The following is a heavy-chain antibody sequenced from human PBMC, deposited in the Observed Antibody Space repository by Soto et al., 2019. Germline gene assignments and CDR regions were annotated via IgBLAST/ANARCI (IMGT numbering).Heavy chain of an antibody. CDR2: IWYDGSNK. CDR3: ARDPPHYYDSSGYYYY. D-gene: IGHD3-22*01. Sequence: RLSCAAAGFPFSIYGMHWVRQAPGKGLEWVAVIWYDGSNKYYADSVKGRFTISRDNSKNTLYLQMNSLRAEDTAVYYCARDPPHYYDSSGYYYYWGQGTLVTVSS. J-gene: IGHJ4*02. V-gene: IGHV3-33*01. CDR1: GFPFSIYG.